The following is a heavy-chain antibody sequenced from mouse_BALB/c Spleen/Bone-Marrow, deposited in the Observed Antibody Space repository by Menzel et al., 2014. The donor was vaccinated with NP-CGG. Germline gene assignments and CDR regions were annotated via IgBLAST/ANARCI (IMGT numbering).Heavy chain of an antibody. V-gene: IGHV1-14*01. Sequence: VQLQQSGPELVKPGASVKMSCKASGYTFXSYVMHWVKQKPGQGLEWIGYINHYNDGTKYNEKFKGKATLTSDKSSSTAYMELSSLTSEDSAVYYCASPYYRYDGFAYWGQGTLVTVSA. CDR3: ASPYYRYDGFAY. D-gene: IGHD2-14*01. CDR1: GYTFXSYV. J-gene: IGHJ3*01. CDR2: INHYNDGT.